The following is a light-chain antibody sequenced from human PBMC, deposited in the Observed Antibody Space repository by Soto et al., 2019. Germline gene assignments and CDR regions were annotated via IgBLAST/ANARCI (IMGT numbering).Light chain of an antibody. CDR3: QQYDRSLKA. V-gene: IGKV3-20*01. CDR2: GAS. J-gene: IGKJ1*01. Sequence: IVLTQSPGTLSFSPGERATLSCRASQSVSSSYLAWYQQKPGQAPRLLIYGASSRATGIPERFSGSGSGTDFTLTISRLEPEDFAVYYSQQYDRSLKAFGPAMKV. CDR1: QSVSSSY.